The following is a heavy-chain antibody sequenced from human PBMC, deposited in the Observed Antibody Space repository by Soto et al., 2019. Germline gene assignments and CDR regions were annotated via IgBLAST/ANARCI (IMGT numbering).Heavy chain of an antibody. CDR3: ARQWGAAFDY. V-gene: IGHV4-59*08. J-gene: IGHJ4*02. Sequence: SETLSLTCTASGCSISSYYLSWIRQPPGKGLEWIGDIYYSGSTNYNHSLKSRVTISVDTSNNQFSLKLSSVTAADTAVYYCARQWGAAFDYWGQGTLVTVSS. CDR2: IYYSGST. D-gene: IGHD1-26*01. CDR1: GCSISSYY.